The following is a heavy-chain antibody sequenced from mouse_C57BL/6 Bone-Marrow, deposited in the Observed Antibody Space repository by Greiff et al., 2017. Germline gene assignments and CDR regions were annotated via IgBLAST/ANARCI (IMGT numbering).Heavy chain of an antibody. J-gene: IGHJ2*01. Sequence: QVQLQQSGAELARPGASVKLSFKASGYTFTSYGISWVKQRTGQGLEWIGEIYPRSGNTYYNEKFKGKATLTADKSSSTAYMELRSLTSEDSAVYFCARNWASYYFDYWGQGTTLTVSS. CDR1: GYTFTSYG. V-gene: IGHV1-81*01. CDR2: IYPRSGNT. D-gene: IGHD4-1*01. CDR3: ARNWASYYFDY.